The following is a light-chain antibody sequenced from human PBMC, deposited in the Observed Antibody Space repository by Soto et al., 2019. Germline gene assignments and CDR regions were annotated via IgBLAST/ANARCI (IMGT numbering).Light chain of an antibody. CDR2: DNN. J-gene: IGLJ3*02. CDR3: GTWDSSLSVWV. Sequence: QSVLTQPPSVSAAPGQKVTIFCSGGNSNLGNNYVSWYQQFPGTAPKLLIYDNNKRPSGIPDRFSGSKSGTSATLGITGLQTGDEADYYCGTWDSSLSVWVFGGGTKLTVL. CDR1: NSNLGNNY. V-gene: IGLV1-51*01.